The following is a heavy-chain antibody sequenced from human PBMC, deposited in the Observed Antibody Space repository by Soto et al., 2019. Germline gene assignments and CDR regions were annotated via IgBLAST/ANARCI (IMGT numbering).Heavy chain of an antibody. CDR3: VRESEPYGPNYFDN. CDR1: GGSFRGFY. D-gene: IGHD2-8*01. V-gene: IGHV4-34*01. Sequence: SETLSLTCAVSGGSFRGFYWTWIRQSPGKGLEWLGDINHVGITNYNPSLKSRVSIPVDTSKSQFSLKLDSVSAADTAIYYCVRESEPYGPNYFDNWGPGTLGTVS. CDR2: INHVGIT. J-gene: IGHJ5*02.